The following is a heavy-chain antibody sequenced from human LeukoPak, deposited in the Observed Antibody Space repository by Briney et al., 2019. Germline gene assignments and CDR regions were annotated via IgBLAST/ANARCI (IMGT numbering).Heavy chain of an antibody. CDR1: GFTFSSNY. CDR3: ARAPGYYYDSSGYRNAFDI. J-gene: IGHJ3*02. V-gene: IGHV3-66*01. CDR2: IYSGGST. D-gene: IGHD3-22*01. Sequence: GGSLRLSCAASGFTFSSNYMSWVRQAPGKGLEWVSVIYSGGSTYYADSVKGRFTISRDNSKNTLYLQMNSLRAEDTAVYYCARAPGYYYDSSGYRNAFDIWGQGTMVTVSS.